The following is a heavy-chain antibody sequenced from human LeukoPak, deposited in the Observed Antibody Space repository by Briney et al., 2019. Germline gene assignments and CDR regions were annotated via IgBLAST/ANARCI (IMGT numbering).Heavy chain of an antibody. V-gene: IGHV3-21*01. CDR2: ISSSSSYI. CDR3: AREYYYGSGSYYHFDY. D-gene: IGHD3-10*01. CDR1: GFTFSSYS. J-gene: IGHJ4*02. Sequence: GGSLRLSCAASGFTFSSYSMNWVRQAPGKGLEWVSSISSSSSYIYYADSVKGRFTISRDNAKNSLYLQMNSLRAEDTAVYYCAREYYYGSGSYYHFDYWGQGTLVTVSS.